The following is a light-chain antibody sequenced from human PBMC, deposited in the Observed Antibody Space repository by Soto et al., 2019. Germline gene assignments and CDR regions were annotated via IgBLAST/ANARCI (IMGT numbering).Light chain of an antibody. Sequence: DIPMTQSPSTLSASVGDRVTITCRASRSINTWLAWYQQKPGQAPKLLISDASDLGRGVSSRFSGSGSGTEFTLTISSLQPADSATYYCQQYDSYSWTFGQGTKVEIK. V-gene: IGKV1-5*01. J-gene: IGKJ1*01. CDR2: DAS. CDR1: RSINTW. CDR3: QQYDSYSWT.